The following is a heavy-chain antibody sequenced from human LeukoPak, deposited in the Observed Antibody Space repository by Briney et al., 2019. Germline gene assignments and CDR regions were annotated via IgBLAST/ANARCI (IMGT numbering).Heavy chain of an antibody. V-gene: IGHV1-18*04. Sequence: ASVKVSCKASGYTFTSYYMHWVRQAPGQGLEWMGWISAYNGNTNYAQKLQGRVTMTTDTSTSTAYMELRSLRSDDTAVYYCARDRWRGSSWYAKAFDIWGQGTMVTVSS. D-gene: IGHD6-13*01. CDR2: ISAYNGNT. CDR1: GYTFTSYY. J-gene: IGHJ3*02. CDR3: ARDRWRGSSWYAKAFDI.